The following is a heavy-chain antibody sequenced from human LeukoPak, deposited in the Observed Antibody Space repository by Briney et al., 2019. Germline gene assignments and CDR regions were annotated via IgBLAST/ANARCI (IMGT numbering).Heavy chain of an antibody. V-gene: IGHV4-39*07. Sequence: ETLSLTCTVSGGSISSSNYYWAWIRQPPGKGLEWIGSIYYSGNTYYNPSLKSRVTISVDTSENQFSLKLSSVTAADTAVYYCARAPLPMTTVTGYYYYMDVWGKGTTVTVSS. CDR3: ARAPLPMTTVTGYYYYMDV. D-gene: IGHD4-17*01. J-gene: IGHJ6*03. CDR2: IYYSGNT. CDR1: GGSISSSNYY.